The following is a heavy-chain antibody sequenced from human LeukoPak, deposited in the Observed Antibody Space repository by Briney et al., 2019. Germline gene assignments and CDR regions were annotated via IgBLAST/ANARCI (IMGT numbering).Heavy chain of an antibody. Sequence: GGSLRLSCAASGFTFSNYNMNWVRQAPGKGLEWVPSISSSSSYIYYADSVKGRFTISRDNAKNSLYLQMNSLRAEDTAVYYCARAREYCSGGSCFHFDYWGQGTLVTVSS. CDR1: GFTFSNYN. CDR2: ISSSSSYI. V-gene: IGHV3-21*01. D-gene: IGHD2-15*01. CDR3: ARAREYCSGGSCFHFDY. J-gene: IGHJ4*02.